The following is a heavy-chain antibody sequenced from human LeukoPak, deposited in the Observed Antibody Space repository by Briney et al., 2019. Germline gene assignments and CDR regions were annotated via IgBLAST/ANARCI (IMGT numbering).Heavy chain of an antibody. J-gene: IGHJ4*02. V-gene: IGHV3-23*01. Sequence: PGGSLRLSCAASGFTFNTYAMSWVRQAPGKGLEWVSAISGSDAGTYYADSVKGRFTISRDSSKNTLYLQMNSLRAGDAAVYYCAKAPVTTCSGAYCYPFDYWSQGTLVTVSS. CDR2: ISGSDAGT. D-gene: IGHD2-15*01. CDR3: AKAPVTTCSGAYCYPFDY. CDR1: GFTFNTYA.